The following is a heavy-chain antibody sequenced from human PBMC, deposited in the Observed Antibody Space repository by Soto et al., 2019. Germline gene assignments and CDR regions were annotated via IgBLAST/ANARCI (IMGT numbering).Heavy chain of an antibody. CDR3: VRSPYDFRDGVAV. Sequence: QAQLVQSGADVKKPGASVKVSCKASGYSFTDHYMHWVRQAPGQGLEWLGWINPNTGVTHFAQKFHGWVNMTRDTSINPACMGLTSTETDVTAMYYCVRSPYDFRDGVAVWGQGTTVPASS. J-gene: IGHJ6*02. V-gene: IGHV1-2*04. D-gene: IGHD2-15*01. CDR1: GYSFTDHY. CDR2: INPNTGVT.